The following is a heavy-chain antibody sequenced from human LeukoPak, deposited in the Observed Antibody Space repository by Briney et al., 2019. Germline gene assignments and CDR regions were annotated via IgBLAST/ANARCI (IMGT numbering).Heavy chain of an antibody. CDR3: ARALGYCSSTSCYRMIFDY. D-gene: IGHD2-2*01. Sequence: GRSLRLSCAASGFTFSSYAMHWVRQAPGKGLEWVAVISYDGSNKYYADSVKGRFTISRDNSKNTLYLQTNSLRAEDTAVYYCARALGYCSSTSCYRMIFDYWGQGTLVTVSS. CDR2: ISYDGSNK. CDR1: GFTFSSYA. J-gene: IGHJ4*02. V-gene: IGHV3-30-3*01.